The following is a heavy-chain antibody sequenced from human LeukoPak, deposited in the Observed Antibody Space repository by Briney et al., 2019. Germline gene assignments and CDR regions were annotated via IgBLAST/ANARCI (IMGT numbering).Heavy chain of an antibody. J-gene: IGHJ1*01. CDR2: ISSSGSTI. CDR1: GFTFSSYE. Sequence: GGSLRLSCAASGFTFSSYEMNWVRQAPGKGLEWVSYISSSGSTIYYADSVKGRFTISRDNAKNSLYLQMNSLRAEDTAVYYCARGDYRYYDSSGYYNEYFQHWGQGTLVTVSS. CDR3: ARGDYRYYDSSGYYNEYFQH. D-gene: IGHD3-22*01. V-gene: IGHV3-48*03.